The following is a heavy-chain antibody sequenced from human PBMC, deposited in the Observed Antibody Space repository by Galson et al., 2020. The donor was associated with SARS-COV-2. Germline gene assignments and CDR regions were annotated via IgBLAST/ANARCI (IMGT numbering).Heavy chain of an antibody. CDR1: GGSISSSHW. D-gene: IGHD3-3*01. Sequence: SETLSLTCAVSGGSISSSHWWSWVRQPPGKGLEWIGEIYHSGSTNYNPSLKSRVTISVDKSKNQFYLKMSSVTAADTAVYYCARGGEYYDFWSGQTPRYYYYMDVWGKGTTVAVSS. J-gene: IGHJ6*03. V-gene: IGHV4-4*02. CDR2: IYHSGST. CDR3: ARGGEYYDFWSGQTPRYYYYMDV.